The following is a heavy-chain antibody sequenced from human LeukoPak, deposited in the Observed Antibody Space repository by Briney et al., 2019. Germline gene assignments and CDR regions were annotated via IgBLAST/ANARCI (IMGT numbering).Heavy chain of an antibody. CDR3: ASSGSNPYFDY. D-gene: IGHD4-23*01. V-gene: IGHV3-21*01. Sequence: PGGSLRLSCAASGFTFSSYSMNWVRQAPGKGLEWASSISSSSSYIYYADSVKGRFTISRDNAKNSLYLQMNSLRAEDTAVYYCASSGSNPYFDYWGQGTLVTVPS. CDR1: GFTFSSYS. CDR2: ISSSSSYI. J-gene: IGHJ4*02.